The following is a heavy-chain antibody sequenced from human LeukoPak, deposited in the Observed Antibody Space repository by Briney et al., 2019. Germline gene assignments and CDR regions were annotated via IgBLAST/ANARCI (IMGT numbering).Heavy chain of an antibody. CDR2: ISSSSSTI. CDR1: GFTFSNAW. D-gene: IGHD6-19*01. Sequence: GGSLRLSCAASGFTFSNAWTNWVRQAPGKGLEWVSYISSSSSTIYCADSVKGRFTISRDNAKNSLYLQMNSLRAEDTAVYYCAREVWGYSSGWYNFDYWGQGTLVTVSS. V-gene: IGHV3-48*01. J-gene: IGHJ4*02. CDR3: AREVWGYSSGWYNFDY.